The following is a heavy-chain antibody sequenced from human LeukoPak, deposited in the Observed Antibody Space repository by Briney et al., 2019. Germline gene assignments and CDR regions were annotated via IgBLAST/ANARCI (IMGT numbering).Heavy chain of an antibody. Sequence: PGGSLRLSCAAFGFTVSSNYMGWVRQPPGKGLEWVAVLYRAGDTYYADSVKGRFTISRDDSKNTLYLQMNTVRVEDTAVYYCARDAYDNTESVRWFDPWGQGTLVTVSS. V-gene: IGHV3-66*01. J-gene: IGHJ5*02. CDR1: GFTVSSNY. D-gene: IGHD3-9*01. CDR3: ARDAYDNTESVRWFDP. CDR2: LYRAGDT.